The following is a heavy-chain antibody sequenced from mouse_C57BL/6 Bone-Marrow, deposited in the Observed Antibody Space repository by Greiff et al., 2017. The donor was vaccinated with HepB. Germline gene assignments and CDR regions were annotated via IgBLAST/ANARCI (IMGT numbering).Heavy chain of an antibody. CDR1: GFSLTSYG. D-gene: IGHD2-4*01. J-gene: IGHJ4*01. Sequence: VMLVESGPGLVQPSQSLSITCTVSGFSLTSYGVHWVRQPPGKGLEWLGVIWSGGSTDYNAAFISRLSISKDNSKSQVFFKMNSLQADDTAIYYCAKMMITYAMDYWGQGTSVTVSS. CDR3: AKMMITYAMDY. V-gene: IGHV2-4*01. CDR2: IWSGGST.